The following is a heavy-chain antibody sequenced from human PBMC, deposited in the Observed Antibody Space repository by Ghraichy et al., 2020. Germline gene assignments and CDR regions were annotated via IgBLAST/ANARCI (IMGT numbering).Heavy chain of an antibody. V-gene: IGHV1-2*06. CDR1: GYTFTAYY. CDR2: INPNSGDA. J-gene: IGHJ6*02. CDR3: ARDFFSSITSPNYYYGMDV. D-gene: IGHD1-14*01. Sequence: ASVKVSCKASGYTFTAYYMNWVRQAPGHGLEWMGRINPNSGDANYAQKFQGRVTVTSDTSISTAYMEVSGLRSDDTAIYYCARDFFSSITSPNYYYGMDVSGQGTTVTVSS.